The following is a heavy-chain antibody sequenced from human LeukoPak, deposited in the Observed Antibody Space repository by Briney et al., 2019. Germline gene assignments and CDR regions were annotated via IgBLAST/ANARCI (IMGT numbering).Heavy chain of an antibody. CDR3: ARGQVGAKEGSFDY. V-gene: IGHV1-8*01. D-gene: IGHD1-26*01. Sequence: GASVKVSCKASGYTFTSYDINWVRQATGQGLEWMGWMNPNSGNTGYAQKFQGRVTMTRNTSMSTAYMELSSLRSEDTAVYYCARGQVGAKEGSFDYWGQGTLVTVSS. CDR2: MNPNSGNT. CDR1: GYTFTSYD. J-gene: IGHJ4*02.